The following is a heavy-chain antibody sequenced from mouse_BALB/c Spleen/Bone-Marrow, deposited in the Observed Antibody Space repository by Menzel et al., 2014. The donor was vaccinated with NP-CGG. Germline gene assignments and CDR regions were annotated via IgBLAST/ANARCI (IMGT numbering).Heavy chain of an antibody. D-gene: IGHD4-1*01. CDR1: GYTFTDFN. V-gene: IGHV1-18*01. CDR3: GRGWGLTGPEDY. Sequence: VQLQQSGPELVRPGASVRIPCKASGYTFTDFNIDWVKQSHGKSLEWIGDIHPNNGDIFYNQKFKGKATLTVDKSSNTAYMELRSLTTEDTAVYYCGRGWGLTGPEDYWGQGTTLTVSS. CDR2: IHPNNGDI. J-gene: IGHJ2*01.